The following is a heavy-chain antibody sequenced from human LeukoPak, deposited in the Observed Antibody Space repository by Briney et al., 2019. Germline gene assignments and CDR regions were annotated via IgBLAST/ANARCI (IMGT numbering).Heavy chain of an antibody. CDR3: ARGSYGPNTYYYDSSGSYQYYFDY. CDR2: IYYSGNT. CDR1: GGSISSSSYY. D-gene: IGHD3-22*01. V-gene: IGHV4-39*01. Sequence: PSETLSLTCTVSGGSISSSSYYWGWIRQPPGKGLEWIGSIYYSGNTYYNLSLKSRVTISVDTSKNQFSLKLSSVTAADTAVYYCARGSYGPNTYYYDSSGSYQYYFDYWGQGILVTVSS. J-gene: IGHJ4*02.